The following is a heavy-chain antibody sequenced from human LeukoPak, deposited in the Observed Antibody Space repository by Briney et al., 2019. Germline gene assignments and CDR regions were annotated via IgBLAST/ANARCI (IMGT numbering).Heavy chain of an antibody. CDR3: AREGGPYRPLDY. J-gene: IGHJ4*02. Sequence: ASVKVSCKASGYTFTSYGISWVRQAPGQGLEWMGWISGYNGNTKYAQKLQGRVSMTTDTSTSTAYMELRSLRSDDTAVYYCAREGGPYRPLDYSGQGTLVTVSS. CDR1: GYTFTSYG. CDR2: ISGYNGNT. V-gene: IGHV1-18*01.